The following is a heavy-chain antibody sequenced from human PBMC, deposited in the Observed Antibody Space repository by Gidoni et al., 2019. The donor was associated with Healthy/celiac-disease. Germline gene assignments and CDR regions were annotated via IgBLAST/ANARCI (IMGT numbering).Heavy chain of an antibody. CDR3: ARDFAPDPIAAAGTDAFDI. Sequence: QVQLQESGPGLVKPSQTLSLTCTVTGGSISSGSYYWLWIRQPAGKGLEWIGRIYTSGSTNYNPSLKSRVTMSVDTSKNQFSLKLSSVTAADTAVYYCARDFAPDPIAAAGTDAFDIWGQGTMVTVSS. D-gene: IGHD6-13*01. J-gene: IGHJ3*02. CDR1: GGSISSGSYY. CDR2: IYTSGST. V-gene: IGHV4-61*02.